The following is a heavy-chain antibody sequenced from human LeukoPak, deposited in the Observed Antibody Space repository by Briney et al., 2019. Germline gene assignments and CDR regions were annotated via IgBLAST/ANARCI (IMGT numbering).Heavy chain of an antibody. CDR1: GGSISSSRYY. Sequence: PSETLSLTCTVSGGSISSSRYYWGWIRQPPEKGLEWIGSIYYSGSTYYNPSLKGRVTTSVDTSKNQFSLRLSSVTAADTAVYYCARPLYGDYLRYAFDIWGQGTMVTVSS. V-gene: IGHV4-39*07. CDR2: IYYSGST. D-gene: IGHD4-17*01. J-gene: IGHJ3*02. CDR3: ARPLYGDYLRYAFDI.